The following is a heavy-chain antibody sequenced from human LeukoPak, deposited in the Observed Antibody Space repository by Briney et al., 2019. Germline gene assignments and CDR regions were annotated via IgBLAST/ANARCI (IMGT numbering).Heavy chain of an antibody. CDR3: TREENAFDI. J-gene: IGHJ3*02. V-gene: IGHV1-2*02. Sequence: GASVKVSCKASGYTFTSYYMHWVRQAPGQGLEWMGWINPNSGGTNYAQKFQGRVAMTRDTSINTAYMELSGLRSDDTTIYYCTREENAFDIWGQGTMVTVS. CDR2: INPNSGGT. CDR1: GYTFTSYY.